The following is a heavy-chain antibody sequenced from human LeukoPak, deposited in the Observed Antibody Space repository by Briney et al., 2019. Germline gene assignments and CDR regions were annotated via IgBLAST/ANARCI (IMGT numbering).Heavy chain of an antibody. V-gene: IGHV3-64*01. CDR3: ARARGGYSYGLDY. D-gene: IGHD5-18*01. J-gene: IGHJ4*02. Sequence: GGSLRLSCAASGFTFSSYAMHWVRQAPGKGLEYVSAISSNGGSTHYANSVKGRFTISRDNSKNTLYLQMGSLRAEDMAVYYCARARGGYSYGLDYWGQGTLVTVSS. CDR1: GFTFSSYA. CDR2: ISSNGGST.